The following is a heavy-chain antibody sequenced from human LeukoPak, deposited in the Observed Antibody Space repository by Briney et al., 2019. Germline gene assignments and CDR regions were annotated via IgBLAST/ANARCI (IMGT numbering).Heavy chain of an antibody. CDR2: IYYSGIT. D-gene: IGHD5-18*01. J-gene: IGHJ4*02. Sequence: SETLSLTCTVCSGSISSYYWSWIRQPPGKGLEWIGYIYYSGITEYSPSLKGRVTISVETSKNQFSLRLSSVTAADAAVYYCARHAADTVMLDNWGQGTLVTVSS. CDR3: ARHAADTVMLDN. CDR1: SGSISSYY. V-gene: IGHV4-59*08.